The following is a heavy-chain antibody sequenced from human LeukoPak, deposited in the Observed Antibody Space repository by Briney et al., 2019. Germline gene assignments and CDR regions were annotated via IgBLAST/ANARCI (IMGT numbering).Heavy chain of an antibody. J-gene: IGHJ4*02. V-gene: IGHV3-21*01. CDR2: ISSSSSYI. CDR3: ARDNWAGFDY. D-gene: IGHD7-27*01. Sequence: PGGSLRLSCAASGFTFSSYSMNWVRQAPGKGREWVSSISSSSSYIYYAESVKGRFTISRDNAKNSLYLQMNSLRAEDTAVYYCARDNWAGFDYWGQGTLVTVSS. CDR1: GFTFSSYS.